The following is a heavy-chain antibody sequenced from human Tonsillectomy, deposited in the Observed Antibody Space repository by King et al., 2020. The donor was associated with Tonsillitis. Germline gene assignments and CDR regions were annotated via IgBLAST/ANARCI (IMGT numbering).Heavy chain of an antibody. CDR3: AGVTVGGGYSYGSQGAFDY. J-gene: IGHJ4*02. D-gene: IGHD5-18*01. CDR2: ISYDGSNK. CDR1: GFTFSSYA. V-gene: IGHV3-30*01. Sequence: QLVQSGGGVVQPGRSLRLSCAASGFTFSSYAMHWVRQAPGKGLEWVAVISYDGSNKYYADSVKGRFTISRDNSKNTLVLQMNSLGAGDTAVYYCAGVTVGGGYSYGSQGAFDYWGQGTLVTVSS.